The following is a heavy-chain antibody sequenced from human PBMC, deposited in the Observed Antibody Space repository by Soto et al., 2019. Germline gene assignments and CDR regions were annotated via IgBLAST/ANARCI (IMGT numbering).Heavy chain of an antibody. Sequence: QVQLVQSGAEVKKPGASVKVSCKASGDTFTSYDINWVRQATGQGLEWMGCMNPKNGNTGYAQKFQGRVTMTRNTSITTAYMEPSSLRSEDTAVYYCAKAGWLGWFDPWGQGTLVTVSS. CDR1: GDTFTSYD. J-gene: IGHJ5*02. V-gene: IGHV1-8*01. D-gene: IGHD1-1*01. CDR3: AKAGWLGWFDP. CDR2: MNPKNGNT.